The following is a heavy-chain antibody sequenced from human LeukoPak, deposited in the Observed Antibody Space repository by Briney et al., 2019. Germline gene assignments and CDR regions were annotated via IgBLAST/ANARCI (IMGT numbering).Heavy chain of an antibody. Sequence: GGSLRLSCAASGFTFSSYSMNWVRQAPGKGLEWVSSISSSSSYIYYADSVKGRFTISRDNAKNSLYLQMNSLRAEDAAVYYCARGRVYDYVWGSYRYYYFDYWGQGTLVTVSS. CDR3: ARGRVYDYVWGSYRYYYFDY. D-gene: IGHD3-16*02. V-gene: IGHV3-21*01. CDR1: GFTFSSYS. CDR2: ISSSSSYI. J-gene: IGHJ4*02.